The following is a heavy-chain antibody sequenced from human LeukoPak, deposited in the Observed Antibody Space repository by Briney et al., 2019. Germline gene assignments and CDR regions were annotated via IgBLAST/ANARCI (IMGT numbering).Heavy chain of an antibody. Sequence: GGSLRLSCAASGFTFSSYSMNWVRQAPGKGLEWVSYISSSSSTIYHADSVKGRFTISRDNAKNSLYLQMNSLRAEDTAVYYCARFYGEYYFDYWGQGTLVTVSS. CDR3: ARFYGEYYFDY. J-gene: IGHJ4*02. D-gene: IGHD2/OR15-2a*01. V-gene: IGHV3-48*01. CDR2: ISSSSSTI. CDR1: GFTFSSYS.